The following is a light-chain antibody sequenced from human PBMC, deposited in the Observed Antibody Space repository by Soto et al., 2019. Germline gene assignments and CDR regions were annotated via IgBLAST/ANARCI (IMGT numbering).Light chain of an antibody. Sequence: LAQPASVSASPGQSITISCTGTSSDIGSYNFVSWYQLHPGKVPKLMIYEVTKRPSGVSTRFSGSKSGNTASLTISRPQAEDEGDYYCCSYAGSDTFVFGTGTKVTVL. V-gene: IGLV2-23*02. CDR3: CSYAGSDTFV. CDR1: SSDIGSYNF. J-gene: IGLJ1*01. CDR2: EVT.